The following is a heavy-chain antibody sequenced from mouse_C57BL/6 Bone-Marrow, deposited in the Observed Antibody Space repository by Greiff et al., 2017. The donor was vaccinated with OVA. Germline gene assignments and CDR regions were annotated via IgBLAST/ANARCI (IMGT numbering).Heavy chain of an antibody. J-gene: IGHJ4*01. Sequence: EVQLQESGAELVRPGASVKLSCTASGFNITDDYMHWVKQRPEQGLEWIGWIDPENGDTEYASKFQGKATITADTSSNTAYLQLSSLTSEDTAVYYCTLDDGYYDAMDYWGQGTSVTVSS. CDR1: GFNITDDY. CDR3: TLDDGYYDAMDY. V-gene: IGHV14-4*01. CDR2: IDPENGDT. D-gene: IGHD2-3*01.